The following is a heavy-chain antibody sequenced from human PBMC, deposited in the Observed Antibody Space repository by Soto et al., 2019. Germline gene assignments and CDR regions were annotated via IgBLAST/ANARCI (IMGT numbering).Heavy chain of an antibody. CDR3: AGALTLPYYFDY. CDR2: TYYRSKWYT. CDR1: GDSVSSISAA. Sequence: PSQTFSLTCAISGDSVSSISAAWNWIRQSPSRGLEWLGRTYYRSKWYTDYAVSVKSRIAINPDSSKNQFSLQLSSLTPEDTAVYYCAGALTLPYYFDYWGQGTLVTVSS. V-gene: IGHV6-1*01. J-gene: IGHJ4*02.